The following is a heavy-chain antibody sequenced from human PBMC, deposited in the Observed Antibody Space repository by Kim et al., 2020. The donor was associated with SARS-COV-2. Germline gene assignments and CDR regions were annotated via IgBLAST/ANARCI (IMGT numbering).Heavy chain of an antibody. CDR3: ARDPGGYWYFDL. Sequence: SETLSLTCTVSGGSISSYYWSWIRQPPGKGLEWIGYIYYSGSTNYNPSLKSRVTISVDTSKNQFSLKLSSVTAADTAVYYCARDPGGYWYFDLWGRGTLVTVSS. J-gene: IGHJ2*01. V-gene: IGHV4-59*13. CDR2: IYYSGST. CDR1: GGSISSYY.